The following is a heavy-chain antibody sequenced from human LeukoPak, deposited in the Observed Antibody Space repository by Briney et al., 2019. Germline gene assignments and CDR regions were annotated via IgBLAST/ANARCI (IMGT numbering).Heavy chain of an antibody. Sequence: GESLKVSCKGSGYSFTSYWISWVRQMPGKGLEWMGRIDPSDSYTHYSPSFQGHVTISADKSISTAYLQWSSLKASDTAMYYCARLTVVVPAAHYYYYGMDVWGKGTTVTVSS. J-gene: IGHJ6*04. CDR3: ARLTVVVPAAHYYYYGMDV. V-gene: IGHV5-10-1*01. CDR1: GYSFTSYW. D-gene: IGHD2-2*01. CDR2: IDPSDSYT.